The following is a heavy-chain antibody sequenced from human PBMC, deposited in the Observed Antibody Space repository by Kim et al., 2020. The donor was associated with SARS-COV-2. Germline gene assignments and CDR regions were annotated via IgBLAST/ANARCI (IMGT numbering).Heavy chain of an antibody. CDR1: GFTFSAYD. CDR2: ITKSSTTI. J-gene: IGHJ3*02. D-gene: IGHD3-16*01. V-gene: IGHV3-48*02. CDR3: VRDSMGGDFDM. Sequence: GGSLRLSCATSGFTFSAYDMNWVRQAPGKGLEWLSFITKSSTTIYYADSVEGRLTISRDNAKNSLFLQMNSLRDEDTALDYCVRDSMGGDFDMWGQGTMV.